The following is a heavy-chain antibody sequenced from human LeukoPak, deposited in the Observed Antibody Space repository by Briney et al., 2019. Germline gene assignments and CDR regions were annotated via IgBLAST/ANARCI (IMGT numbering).Heavy chain of an antibody. J-gene: IGHJ3*02. D-gene: IGHD1-7*01. Sequence: ASVKVSCKASGYTFTSYYMHWVRQAPGQGLEWMGIINPSGGSTSYAQKFQGRVTMTRDMSTSTVYMELSSLRSEDTAVYYCASSTNYVDAFDIWGQGTMVTVSS. CDR3: ASSTNYVDAFDI. CDR2: INPSGGST. CDR1: GYTFTSYY. V-gene: IGHV1-46*01.